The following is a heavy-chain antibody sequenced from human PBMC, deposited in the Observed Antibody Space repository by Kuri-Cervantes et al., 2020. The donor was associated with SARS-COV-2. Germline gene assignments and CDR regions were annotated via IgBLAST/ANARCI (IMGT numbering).Heavy chain of an antibody. D-gene: IGHD3/OR15-3a*01. J-gene: IGHJ4*02. CDR2: IKQDESER. CDR1: GFTFSSYA. CDR3: ARGYDFWNGYYDY. Sequence: LSLTCAASGFTFSSYAMSWVRQAPGKGLEWVASIKQDESERYHVDSVKGRFIISRDNAKKSLLLQMNSLRPEDTAVYYCARGYDFWNGYYDYWGQGTLVTVSS. V-gene: IGHV3-7*04.